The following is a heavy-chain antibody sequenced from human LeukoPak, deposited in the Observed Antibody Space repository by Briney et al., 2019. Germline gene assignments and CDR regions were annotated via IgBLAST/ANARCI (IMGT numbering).Heavy chain of an antibody. J-gene: IGHJ3*02. V-gene: IGHV4-59*08. Sequence: PSETLSLTCTVSGGSISSYYWSWIRQPPGKGLEWIGYIYYSGSTNYNPSLKSRVTISVDTSKNQFSLKLSSVTAADTAVYYCARHDHRIMITFGGSFDIWGQGTMVTVSS. D-gene: IGHD3-16*01. CDR2: IYYSGST. CDR3: ARHDHRIMITFGGSFDI. CDR1: GGSISSYY.